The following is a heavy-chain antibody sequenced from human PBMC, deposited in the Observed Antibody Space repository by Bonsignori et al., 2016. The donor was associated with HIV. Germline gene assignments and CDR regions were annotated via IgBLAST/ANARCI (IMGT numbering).Heavy chain of an antibody. CDR2: ISYDGSNK. CDR3: AREYRLGSYSSSWSSFDY. J-gene: IGHJ4*02. CDR1: GFTFSSYA. D-gene: IGHD6-13*01. Sequence: GGSLRLSCAASGFTFSSYAMHWVRQAPGKGLEWVAVISYDGSNKYYADSVKGRFTISRDNSKNTLYLQMNSLRAEDTAVYYCAREYRLGSYSSSWSSFDYWGQGTLVTVSS. V-gene: IGHV3-30-3*01.